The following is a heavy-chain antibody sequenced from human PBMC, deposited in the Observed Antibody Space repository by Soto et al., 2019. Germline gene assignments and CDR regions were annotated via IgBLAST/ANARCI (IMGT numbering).Heavy chain of an antibody. Sequence: GGSLRLSCTASGFTFGDYAMSWFRQAPGKGLEWVGFIRSKAYGGTTEYAASVKGRFTISRDDSKSIAYLQMNSLKTEDTAVYYCTSWWLPHYYDSSGQIGFDYWGQGTLVTVSS. D-gene: IGHD3-22*01. CDR1: GFTFGDYA. V-gene: IGHV3-49*03. CDR2: IRSKAYGGTT. J-gene: IGHJ4*02. CDR3: TSWWLPHYYDSSGQIGFDY.